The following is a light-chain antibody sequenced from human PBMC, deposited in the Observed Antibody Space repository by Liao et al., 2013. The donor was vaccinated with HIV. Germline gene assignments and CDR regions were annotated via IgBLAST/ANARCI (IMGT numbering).Light chain of an antibody. CDR1: NIATKR. J-gene: IGLJ3*02. CDR2: NNS. Sequence: SYELTQPPSLSVAPGRTATITCGGINIATKRVHWYRQAPGQAPVMVISNNSDRPSGIPERFSGSSSGATVTLTISGVQPEDEADYYCQSTDRSLTYFWVFGGGTKLTVL. CDR3: QSTDRSLTYFWV. V-gene: IGLV3-21*01.